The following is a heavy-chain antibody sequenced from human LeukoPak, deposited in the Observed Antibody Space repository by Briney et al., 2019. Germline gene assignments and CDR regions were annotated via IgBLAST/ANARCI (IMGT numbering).Heavy chain of an antibody. V-gene: IGHV3-30*02. CDR2: IRYDGSNK. CDR1: GFTFSSYG. J-gene: IGHJ4*02. Sequence: GKSLRLSCAASGFTFSSYGMHWVRQAPGKGLEWVAFIRYDGSNKYYADSVKGRFTISRDNSKNTLYLQMNSLRAEDTAVYYCAKDVAQLLPIYYFDYWGQGTLVTVSS. CDR3: AKDVAQLLPIYYFDY. D-gene: IGHD2-2*01.